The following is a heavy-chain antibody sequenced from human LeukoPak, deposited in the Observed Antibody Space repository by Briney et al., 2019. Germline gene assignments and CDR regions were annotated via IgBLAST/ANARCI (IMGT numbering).Heavy chain of an antibody. Sequence: PSETLSLTCTVSGGSISSYYWSWIRQPPGKGLEWIGYIYYSGSTNYNPSLKRRVTISVDTSKNQFSLKLSSVTAADTAVYYCARYLHSSGTFYWGQGTLVTVSS. V-gene: IGHV4-59*01. CDR3: ARYLHSSGTFY. J-gene: IGHJ4*02. D-gene: IGHD6-19*01. CDR2: IYYSGST. CDR1: GGSISSYY.